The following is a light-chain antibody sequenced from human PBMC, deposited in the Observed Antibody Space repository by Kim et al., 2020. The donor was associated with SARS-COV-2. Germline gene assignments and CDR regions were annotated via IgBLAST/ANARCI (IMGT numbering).Light chain of an antibody. CDR1: QGVSNS. CDR3: QYGIN. J-gene: IGKJ5*01. V-gene: IGKV3-11*01. CDR2: DAS. Sequence: STLSLSPGERATLSCPASQGVSNSLAWYQQKPGQAPRLLIYDASKRAPCIPARFSGSGSGTDFTLTISRLEPEDLAVYYCQYGINFGQGTRLEIK.